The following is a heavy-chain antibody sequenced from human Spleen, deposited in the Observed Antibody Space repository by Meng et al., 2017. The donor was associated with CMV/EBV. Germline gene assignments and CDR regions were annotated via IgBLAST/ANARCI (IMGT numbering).Heavy chain of an antibody. CDR3: AAPERSGTEYYFDY. V-gene: IGHV3-30-3*01. D-gene: IGHD1-1*01. J-gene: IGHJ4*02. CDR2: ISYDGSNK. CDR1: GFTFSSYA. Sequence: QVQLVESGGGGVQPGRYLRRSCAASGFTFSSYAMHWVRQAPGKGLEWVAVISYDGSNKYYADSVKGRFTISRDNSKNTLYLQMNSLRAEDTAVYYCAAPERSGTEYYFDYWGQGTLVTVSS.